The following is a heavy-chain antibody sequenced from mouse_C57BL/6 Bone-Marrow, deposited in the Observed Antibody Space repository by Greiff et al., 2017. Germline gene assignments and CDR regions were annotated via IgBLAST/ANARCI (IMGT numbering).Heavy chain of an antibody. D-gene: IGHD1-1*01. J-gene: IGHJ1*03. CDR1: GFTFSSYA. V-gene: IGHV5-4*01. Sequence: EVMLVESGGGLVKPGGSLKLSCAASGFTFSSYAMSWVRQTPEKRLEWVATISDGGSYTYYPDNVKGRFTISRDNAKNNLYLQMSHLKSEDTAMDYCARDTPDYYGSSHWYFDVWGTGTTVTVSS. CDR2: ISDGGSYT. CDR3: ARDTPDYYGSSHWYFDV.